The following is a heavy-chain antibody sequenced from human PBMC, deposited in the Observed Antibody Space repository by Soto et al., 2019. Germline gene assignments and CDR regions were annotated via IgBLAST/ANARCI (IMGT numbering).Heavy chain of an antibody. J-gene: IGHJ6*02. CDR3: ARVERTLSTPFAYGMDV. CDR1: GGSINSGGYS. V-gene: IGHV4-30-2*01. CDR2: IYHTGTT. D-gene: IGHD2-2*01. Sequence: QLQLQESGSGLVKPSQTLSLTCTVSGGSINSGGYSWIWIRQPPGKGLEWIGYIYHTGTTFYNPSLQSRVTISVDQSQNQFSLSLGSVTAADTAMYYCARVERTLSTPFAYGMDVWGQGTTVTVSS.